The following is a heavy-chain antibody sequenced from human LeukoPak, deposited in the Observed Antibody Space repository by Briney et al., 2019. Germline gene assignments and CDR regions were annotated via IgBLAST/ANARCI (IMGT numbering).Heavy chain of an antibody. CDR1: GGSFSGYY. Sequence: ASETLSLTCAGYGGSFSGYYWSWIRQPPGKGLEWIGEINHSGSTNYNPSLKSRVTISVDTSKNQFSLKLSSVTAADTAVYYCARRAGSSGYIYGVWRQGTTVTVSS. J-gene: IGHJ6*02. CDR2: INHSGST. CDR3: ARRAGSSGYIYGV. V-gene: IGHV4-34*01. D-gene: IGHD3-22*01.